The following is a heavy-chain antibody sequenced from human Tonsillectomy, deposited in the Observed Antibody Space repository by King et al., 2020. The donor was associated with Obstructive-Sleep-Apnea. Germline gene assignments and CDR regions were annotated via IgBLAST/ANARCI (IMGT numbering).Heavy chain of an antibody. CDR1: GGSISSYY. V-gene: IGHV4-59*08. CDR3: ARHYPDDRARGAFDI. D-gene: IGHD3-9*01. Sequence: VQLQESGPGLVKPSETLSLTCTVSGGSISSYYWTWIRQPPGKGLEWIGYIYYSGRPNYNPSLKSRVTISVDTSKKQFSLKLSSVTAADTAVYYLARHYPDDRARGAFDIWGQGTMVTVSS. CDR2: IYYSGRP. J-gene: IGHJ3*02.